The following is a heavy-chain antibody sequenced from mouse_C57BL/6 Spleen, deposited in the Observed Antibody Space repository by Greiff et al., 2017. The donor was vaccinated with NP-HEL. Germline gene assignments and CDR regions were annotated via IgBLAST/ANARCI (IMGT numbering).Heavy chain of an antibody. Sequence: EVHLVESGGGLVKPGGSLKLSCAASGFTFSSYAMSWVRQTPEKRLEWVATISDGGSYTYYPDNVKGRFTISRDNAKNNLYLQMSHLKSEDTAMYYCARDSSGRRYFDYWGQGTTLTVSS. D-gene: IGHD3-2*02. V-gene: IGHV5-4*01. J-gene: IGHJ2*01. CDR1: GFTFSSYA. CDR3: ARDSSGRRYFDY. CDR2: ISDGGSYT.